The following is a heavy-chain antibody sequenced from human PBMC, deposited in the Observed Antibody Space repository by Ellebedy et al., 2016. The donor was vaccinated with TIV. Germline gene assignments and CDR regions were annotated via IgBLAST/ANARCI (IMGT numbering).Heavy chain of an antibody. J-gene: IGHJ6*02. CDR1: GFTFSSYS. V-gene: IGHV3-48*01. Sequence: GESLKISCAASGFTFSSYSMNWVRQAPGKGLEWVSYISSSSSTIYYADSVKGRFTISRDNAKNSLYLQMNSLRAEDTAVYYCARYYYYGMDVWGQGTTVTVSS. CDR2: ISSSSSTI. CDR3: ARYYYYGMDV.